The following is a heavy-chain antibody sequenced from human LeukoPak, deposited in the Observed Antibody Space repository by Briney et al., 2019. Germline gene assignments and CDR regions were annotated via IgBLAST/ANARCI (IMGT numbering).Heavy chain of an antibody. D-gene: IGHD3-3*01. Sequence: PSETLSLTCTVSGGSISSGDYYWSWIRQPPGKGLEWIGEINHSGSTNYNPSLKSRVTISVDTSKDQFSLKLSSGTAADTAVYYCARGGFDFWSGYYTAGYYFDYWGQGTLVTVSS. CDR2: INHSGST. V-gene: IGHV4-39*07. J-gene: IGHJ4*02. CDR3: ARGGFDFWSGYYTAGYYFDY. CDR1: GGSISSGDYY.